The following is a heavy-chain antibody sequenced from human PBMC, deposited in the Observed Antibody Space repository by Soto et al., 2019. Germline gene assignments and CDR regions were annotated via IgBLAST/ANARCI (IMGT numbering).Heavy chain of an antibody. CDR1: GYTFSGYY. J-gene: IGHJ4*02. D-gene: IGHD3-10*01. V-gene: IGHV1-2*02. Sequence: QLQLVQSGAEVKKPGASVKVSCKASGYTFSGYYMHWVRQAPGQGLEGMGWINPNSGGTNYAQNFRGRVTMTRDTSISTVYMELSSRRSDDTSLYYCARDVLSGSLFDYWGQGTLVTVSS. CDR2: INPNSGGT. CDR3: ARDVLSGSLFDY.